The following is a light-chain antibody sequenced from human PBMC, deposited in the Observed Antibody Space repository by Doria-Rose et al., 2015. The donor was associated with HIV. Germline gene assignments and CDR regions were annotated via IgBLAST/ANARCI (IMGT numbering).Light chain of an antibody. CDR1: QSFSSTY. V-gene: IGKV3-20*01. J-gene: IGKJ1*01. CDR2: DGS. CDR3: HQYGSSWT. Sequence: TQSPGTLSLSPGERATLSCRASQSFSSTYLAWYQQKPGQAPGLLIYDGSTRATGIPDRFSASGSGTDFTLTINRLEPEDLALYYCHQYGSSWTFGQGTKVEI.